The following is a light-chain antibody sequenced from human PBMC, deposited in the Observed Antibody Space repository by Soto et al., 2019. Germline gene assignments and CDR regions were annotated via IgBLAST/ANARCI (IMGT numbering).Light chain of an antibody. Sequence: EIVLTQSPGTLSLSPGERATLSCRASHSVSSSYLAWYQQKPGQAPSLLIYGASSRATGIPDRFSGSGSGTDFTLTISIIEPEDFAVHYCQHYGSSTRFNFGPGIKVDIK. V-gene: IGKV3-20*01. J-gene: IGKJ3*01. CDR3: QHYGSSTRFN. CDR2: GAS. CDR1: HSVSSSY.